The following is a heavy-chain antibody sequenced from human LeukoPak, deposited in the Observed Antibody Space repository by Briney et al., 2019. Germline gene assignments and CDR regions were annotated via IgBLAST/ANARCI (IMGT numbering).Heavy chain of an antibody. D-gene: IGHD3-22*01. J-gene: IGHJ4*02. CDR2: ISSSGSTI. CDR3: AKDSSADDSSGYSYYFDY. Sequence: GGSLRLSCAASGFTFSPYSMNWVRQAPRKGLEWVSYISSSGSTIYYADSVKGRFTISRDNAKNSLYLQMNSLRDEDTAVYYCAKDSSADDSSGYSYYFDYWGQGTLVTVSS. CDR1: GFTFSPYS. V-gene: IGHV3-48*02.